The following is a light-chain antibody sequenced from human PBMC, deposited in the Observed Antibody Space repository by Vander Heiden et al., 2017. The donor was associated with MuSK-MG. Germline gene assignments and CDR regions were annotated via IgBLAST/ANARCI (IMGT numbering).Light chain of an antibody. CDR2: HDS. CDR3: QAWDSSTGV. J-gene: IGLJ2*01. CDR1: KLAQSY. V-gene: IGLV3-1*01. Sequence: SCEPTQPPSVSVTRDHTASINCSGDKLAQSYACWYQPKTGQSHVMVIYHDSKRPSGIHERFSGSNSGNTATLTISGTHDMDEADYYCQAWDSSTGVFGGGTKLTVL.